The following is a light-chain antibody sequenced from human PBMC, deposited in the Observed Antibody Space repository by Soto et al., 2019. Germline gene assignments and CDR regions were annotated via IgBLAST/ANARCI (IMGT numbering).Light chain of an antibody. CDR3: LHSSCYPST. V-gene: IGKV1-9*01. Sequence: IRWSRATVSLSLSFVEIDTITCRASQGITSYLAWYQQKPGKAPNLLIYGASTLQSGVPSRFSGCGSGTDFTLTISAVQADHFASYSCLHSSCYPSTFDGGDKVDI. J-gene: IGKJ4*01. CDR1: QGITSY. CDR2: GAS.